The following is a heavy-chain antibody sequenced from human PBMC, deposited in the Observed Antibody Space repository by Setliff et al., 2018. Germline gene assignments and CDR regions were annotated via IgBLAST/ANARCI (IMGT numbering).Heavy chain of an antibody. D-gene: IGHD2-15*01. CDR3: ARCFDVCGGGSCYTDGPYYFDY. CDR2: INNSGST. V-gene: IGHV4-34*01. Sequence: SETLSLTCAVYSESLSGHYWSWISQPPGKGLEWIGEINNSGSTNYNPSLKGRVTISVDTSKNQFSLKLSSVAAADTAVYYCARCFDVCGGGSCYTDGPYYFDYWGLGTPVTVSS. CDR1: SESLSGHY. J-gene: IGHJ4*02.